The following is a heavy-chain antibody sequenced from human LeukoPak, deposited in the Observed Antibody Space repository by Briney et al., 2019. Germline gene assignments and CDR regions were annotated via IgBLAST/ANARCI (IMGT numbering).Heavy chain of an antibody. CDR1: GYTFTSYA. Sequence: ASVKVSCKASGYTFTSYAMNWVRQAPGQGLEWMGWISAYNGNTNYAQKLQGRVTMTTDTSTSTAYMELRSLRSDDTAVYYCARATPAAFDYWGQGTLVTVSS. CDR2: ISAYNGNT. J-gene: IGHJ4*02. D-gene: IGHD2-2*01. CDR3: ARATPAAFDY. V-gene: IGHV1-18*01.